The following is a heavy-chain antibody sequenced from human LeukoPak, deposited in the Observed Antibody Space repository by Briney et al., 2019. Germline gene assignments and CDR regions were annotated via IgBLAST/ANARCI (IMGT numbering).Heavy chain of an antibody. CDR2: IYYSGST. D-gene: IGHD2-2*01. CDR3: GREARFCSSTSCFFRPFDY. J-gene: IGHJ4*02. Sequence: PSETLSLTCTVSGGSISSYYWSWIRQPPGKGLEWIGYIYYSGSTNYNPSLKSRVTISVDTSKNQFSLKLTSVTAADTPVYYCGREARFCSSTSCFFRPFDYGGQGPLVTVS. CDR1: GGSISSYY. V-gene: IGHV4-59*01.